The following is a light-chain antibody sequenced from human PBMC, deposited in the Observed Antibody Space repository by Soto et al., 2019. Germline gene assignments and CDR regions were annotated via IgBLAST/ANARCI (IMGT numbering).Light chain of an antibody. CDR1: SSDVGRYNY. CDR3: SSYGGSNNFV. J-gene: IGLJ2*01. V-gene: IGLV2-8*01. Sequence: QSALTQPPSASGSPGQSVTISCTGTSSDVGRYNYVSWYQHHPGKAPKLIIFEVIKRPPGVPDRFSGSKSGNTASLTVSGLQAEDEADYYCSSYGGSNNFVFGGGTKLTVL. CDR2: EVI.